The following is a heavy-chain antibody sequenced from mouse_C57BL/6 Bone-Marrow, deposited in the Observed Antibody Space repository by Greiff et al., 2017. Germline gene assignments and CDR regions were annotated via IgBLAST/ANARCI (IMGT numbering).Heavy chain of an antibody. CDR1: GFTFSDYG. D-gene: IGHD1-1*01. Sequence: DVKLQESGGGLVKPGGSLKLSCAASGFTFSDYGMHWVRQAPEKGLEWVAYISSGSSTIYYADTVKGRFTISRDNAKNTLFLQMTSLRSEDTAMYYCARCSPAWFAYWGQGTLVTVSA. V-gene: IGHV5-17*01. CDR2: ISSGSSTI. CDR3: ARCSPAWFAY. J-gene: IGHJ3*01.